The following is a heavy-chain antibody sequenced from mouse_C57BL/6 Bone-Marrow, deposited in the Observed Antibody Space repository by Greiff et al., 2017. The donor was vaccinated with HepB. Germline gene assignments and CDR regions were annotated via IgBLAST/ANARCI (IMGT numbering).Heavy chain of an antibody. V-gene: IGHV5-9-1*02. D-gene: IGHD1-1*01. CDR2: ISSGGDYI. Sequence: EVHLVESGEGLVKPGGSLKLSCAASGFTFSSYAMSWVRQTPEKRLEWVAYISSGGDYIYYADTVKGRFTISRDNARNTLYLQMSSLKSEDTAMYYCTRGGYYGTWFAYWGQGTLVTVSA. CDR3: TRGGYYGTWFAY. J-gene: IGHJ3*01. CDR1: GFTFSSYA.